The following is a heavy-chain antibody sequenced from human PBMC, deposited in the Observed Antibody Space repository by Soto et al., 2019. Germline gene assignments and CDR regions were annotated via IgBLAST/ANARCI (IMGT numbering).Heavy chain of an antibody. Sequence: ASVKVSCKASGYTFTSYGISWVRQAPGQGLEWMGWISAYNGNTNYAQKLQGRVTMTTDTSTSTAYMELRSLRSDDTAVYYCARALYCCSTSCTRGAYYYYYGMDVWGQGTTVTVSS. V-gene: IGHV1-18*01. CDR1: GYTFTSYG. CDR3: ARALYCCSTSCTRGAYYYYYGMDV. CDR2: ISAYNGNT. J-gene: IGHJ6*02. D-gene: IGHD2-2*01.